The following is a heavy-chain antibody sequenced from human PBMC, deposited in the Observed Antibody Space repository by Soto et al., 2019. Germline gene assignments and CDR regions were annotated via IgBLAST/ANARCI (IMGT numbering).Heavy chain of an antibody. V-gene: IGHV1-18*01. J-gene: IGHJ6*02. CDR1: GYSFTRYG. Sequence: QVQLVQSGAEVKKPGASVKVSCKASGYSFTRYGISWVRQAPGQGLEWMGWISGYNANTNYPENLQGRVTMTTDTPTSTAYMEVRNLISDDTAVYYCARMGDVPYYYYGLDVWGQGTTVTVSS. D-gene: IGHD3-16*01. CDR3: ARMGDVPYYYYGLDV. CDR2: ISGYNANT.